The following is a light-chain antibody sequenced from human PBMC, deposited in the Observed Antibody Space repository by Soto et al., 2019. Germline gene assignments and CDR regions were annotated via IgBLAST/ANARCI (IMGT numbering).Light chain of an antibody. J-gene: IGLJ1*01. V-gene: IGLV2-23*02. CDR3: CSDAGSSTYV. CDR2: EVT. CDR1: SNDVGSYNF. Sequence: QPASVSGSPGQSITISCTRTSNDVGSYNFVSWYQQHPGKAPKVLIYEVTKRPSGVSNRFSGSKSGNTASLTISGLQADDEADYYCCSDAGSSTYVFGSGTKLTVL.